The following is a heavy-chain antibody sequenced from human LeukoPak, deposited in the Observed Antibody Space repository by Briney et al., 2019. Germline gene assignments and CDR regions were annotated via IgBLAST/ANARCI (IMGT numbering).Heavy chain of an antibody. Sequence: SETLSLTCTVSGGSISSYYWSWTRQPAGKGLEWIGRIYTLGSTNYNPSLKSRVTMSLDTSKNQFSLKLTSVTAADTAVYYCARDRGGNIAAKFDPWGQGTLVTVSS. D-gene: IGHD6-25*01. CDR3: ARDRGGNIAAKFDP. CDR2: IYTLGST. J-gene: IGHJ5*02. V-gene: IGHV4-4*07. CDR1: GGSISSYY.